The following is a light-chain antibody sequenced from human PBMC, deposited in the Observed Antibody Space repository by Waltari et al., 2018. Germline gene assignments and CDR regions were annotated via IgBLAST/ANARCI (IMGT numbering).Light chain of an antibody. J-gene: IGLJ3*02. CDR2: GNS. CDR3: QSYDSSLNGRV. Sequence: QSVLTQPPSVSGAPGQRVTISCTGSSANIGAGYDVHWYQQIPGTAPKLLIFGNSRRPAGVPDRLSGSRAGTSAYLAITGLRAEDEADYYCQSYDSSLNGRVFGGGTKVTVL. V-gene: IGLV1-40*01. CDR1: SANIGAGYD.